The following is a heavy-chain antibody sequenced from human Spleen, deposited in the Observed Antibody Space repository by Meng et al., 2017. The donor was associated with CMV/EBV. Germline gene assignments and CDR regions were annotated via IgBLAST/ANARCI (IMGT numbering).Heavy chain of an antibody. D-gene: IGHD1-26*01. CDR1: GFTFSNYA. CDR3: AKGEWELPTFFDF. J-gene: IGHJ4*02. V-gene: IGHV3-23*01. Sequence: GGSLRLSCSASGFTFSNYAMTWVRQAPGKGPKWVATINDSGRTTFYADSVKGRFTISRDNSNETLFPQMNSLTAEDTAVYYCAKGEWELPTFFDFWGQGMLVTVSS. CDR2: INDSGRTT.